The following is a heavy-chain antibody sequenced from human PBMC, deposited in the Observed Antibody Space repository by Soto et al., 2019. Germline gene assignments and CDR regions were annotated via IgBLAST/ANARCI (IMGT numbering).Heavy chain of an antibody. CDR3: ARGSGSYYPQFDY. D-gene: IGHD1-26*01. V-gene: IGHV5-51*01. J-gene: IGHJ4*02. CDR1: GYGFTSYW. Sequence: GESLKISCTRFGYGFTSYWIGWLRQMPGKGLEWMGIIYPGDSDTRYSPSFQGQVTISADKSISTAYLQWSSLKASDTAMYYCARGSGSYYPQFDYWGQGTLVTVSS. CDR2: IYPGDSDT.